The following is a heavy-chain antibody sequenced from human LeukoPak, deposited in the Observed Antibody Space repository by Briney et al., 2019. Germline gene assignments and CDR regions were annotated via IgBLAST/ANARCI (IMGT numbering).Heavy chain of an antibody. Sequence: GGSLRLSCAASGLTVSSNYMTWVRQAPGKGLEWVSAISGSGGSTYYADSVKGRFTISRDNSKNTLYLQMNSLRAEDTAVYYCAKDKYNWNYWYYGMDVWGQGTTVTVSS. D-gene: IGHD1-20*01. J-gene: IGHJ6*02. V-gene: IGHV3-23*01. CDR3: AKDKYNWNYWYYGMDV. CDR2: ISGSGGST. CDR1: GLTVSSNY.